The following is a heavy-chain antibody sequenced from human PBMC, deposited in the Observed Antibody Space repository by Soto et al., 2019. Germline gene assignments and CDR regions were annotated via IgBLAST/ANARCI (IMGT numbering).Heavy chain of an antibody. CDR1: GYTFTGYY. J-gene: IGHJ5*02. Sequence: ASVKVSCKASGYTFTGYYMHWVRQAPGQGLEWMGWINPNSGGTNYAQKLQGRVTMTTETSTSTAYMELRSLRSDDTAVYYCARVGHITIFGVVIIRWFDPWGQGTLVTVSS. V-gene: IGHV1-2*02. CDR2: INPNSGGT. D-gene: IGHD3-3*01. CDR3: ARVGHITIFGVVIIRWFDP.